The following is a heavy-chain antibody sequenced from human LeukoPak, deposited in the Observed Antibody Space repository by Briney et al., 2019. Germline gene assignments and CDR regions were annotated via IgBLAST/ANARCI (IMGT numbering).Heavy chain of an antibody. CDR3: TRDRGSSWYGYYGMDV. D-gene: IGHD6-13*01. CDR1: GFTFGDYA. J-gene: IGHJ6*02. Sequence: GGSLRLSRTASGFTFGDYAMSWFRQAPGKGLEWVGFIRSKAYGGTTEYAASVKGRFTISRDDSKSIAYLQMNSLKTEDTAVYYCTRDRGSSWYGYYGMDVWGQGTTVTVSS. V-gene: IGHV3-49*03. CDR2: IRSKAYGGTT.